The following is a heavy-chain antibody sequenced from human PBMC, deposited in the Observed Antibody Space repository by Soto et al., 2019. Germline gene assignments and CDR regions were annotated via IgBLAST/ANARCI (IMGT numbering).Heavy chain of an antibody. CDR3: ARGYSSSGGHFDY. CDR1: GGSISSSSYY. J-gene: IGHJ4*02. V-gene: IGHV4-39*01. Sequence: SETLSLTCTVSGGSISSSSYYWGWIRQPPGKGLEWIGSIYYSGSTYYNPSLKSRVTISVDTSKNQFSLKLSSVTAADTAVYYCARGYSSSGGHFDYWGQGTLVTVSS. D-gene: IGHD6-6*01. CDR2: IYYSGST.